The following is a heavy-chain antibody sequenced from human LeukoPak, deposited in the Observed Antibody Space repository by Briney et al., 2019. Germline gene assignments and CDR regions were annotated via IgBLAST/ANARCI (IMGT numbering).Heavy chain of an antibody. CDR1: GFTFSNYA. J-gene: IGHJ4*02. CDR3: AKSLNYYDSSGYSFWNY. CDR2: ISGSGGST. D-gene: IGHD3-22*01. V-gene: IGHV3-23*01. Sequence: GGSLRLSCAASGFTFSNYAMSWVRQAPGKGLEWVSAISGSGGSTYYADSVKGRSTISRDNSKNTLYLQMHSLRAEDTAVYYCAKSLNYYDSSGYSFWNYWGQGTLVTASS.